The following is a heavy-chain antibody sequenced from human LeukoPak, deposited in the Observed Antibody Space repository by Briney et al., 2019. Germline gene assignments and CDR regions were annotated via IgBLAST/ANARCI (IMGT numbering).Heavy chain of an antibody. CDR1: GFTFSSYS. V-gene: IGHV3-21*01. J-gene: IGHJ4*02. CDR3: ARDYGSGSYYKGGWYFDY. D-gene: IGHD3-10*01. CDR2: ISSSSSYI. Sequence: GGSLRLSCAASGFTFSSYSMNWVRQAPGKGLEWVSSISSSSSYIYYADSVKGRFTISRDNAKNSLYLQMNSLRAEDTAVYYCARDYGSGSYYKGGWYFDYWGQGTLVIVSS.